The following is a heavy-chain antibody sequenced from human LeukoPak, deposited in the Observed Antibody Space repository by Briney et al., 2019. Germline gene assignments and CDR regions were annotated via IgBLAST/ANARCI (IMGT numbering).Heavy chain of an antibody. J-gene: IGHJ4*02. Sequence: PGGSLRLSCAASGFTFSSYGMHWVRQAPGKGLEWVAFIRCDGSNKYYADSVKGRFTISRDNAKNTLYLQMNSLRAEDTAVYYCARPYCSTTSCYYYFDYWGQGTLVTVSS. CDR1: GFTFSSYG. CDR2: IRCDGSNK. D-gene: IGHD2-2*01. CDR3: ARPYCSTTSCYYYFDY. V-gene: IGHV3-30*02.